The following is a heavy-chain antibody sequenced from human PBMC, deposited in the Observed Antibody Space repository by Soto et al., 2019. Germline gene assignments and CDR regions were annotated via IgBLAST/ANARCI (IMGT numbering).Heavy chain of an antibody. D-gene: IGHD3-22*01. V-gene: IGHV3-30-3*01. CDR1: GFSFSTYA. CDR2: ISFDGSSK. CDR3: ARDSMIVLVPTERREGDSFDY. Sequence: LRLSCAASGFSFSTYAMHWVRQAPGKGLEWVAVISFDGSSKYYANSVRGRFTSSRDNSKNTLFLQMNSLRAEDTAVYYCARDSMIVLVPTERREGDSFDYWGQGTLVTVSS. J-gene: IGHJ4*02.